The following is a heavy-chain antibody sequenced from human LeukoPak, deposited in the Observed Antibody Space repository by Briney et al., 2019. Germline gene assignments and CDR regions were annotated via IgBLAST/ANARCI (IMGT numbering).Heavy chain of an antibody. CDR1: GFTVSSNY. D-gene: IGHD3-16*01. CDR2: IYSGGST. CDR3: ARADYDYVWGSYGFDY. Sequence: GGSLRLSCAASGFTVSSNYMIWVRQAPGKGVEWVSVIYSGGSTYYADSVKGRFTISRDNSKNTLYLQMNSLRAEDTAVYYCARADYDYVWGSYGFDYWGQGTLVTVSS. V-gene: IGHV3-53*01. J-gene: IGHJ4*02.